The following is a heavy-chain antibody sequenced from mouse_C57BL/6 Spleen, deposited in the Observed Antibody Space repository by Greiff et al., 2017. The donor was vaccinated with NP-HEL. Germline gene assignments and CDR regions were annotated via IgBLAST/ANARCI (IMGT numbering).Heavy chain of an antibody. D-gene: IGHD1-1*01. CDR2: IDPSDSET. Sequence: QVQLKQPGAELVRPGSSVKLSCKASGYTFTSYWMYWVKQRPIQGLEWIGNIDPSDSETHYNQKFKDKATLTVDKSSSTAYMQLSSLTSEDSAVYYCASYYGSSPWFAYWGQGTLVTVSA. CDR3: ASYYGSSPWFAY. J-gene: IGHJ3*01. V-gene: IGHV1-52*01. CDR1: GYTFTSYW.